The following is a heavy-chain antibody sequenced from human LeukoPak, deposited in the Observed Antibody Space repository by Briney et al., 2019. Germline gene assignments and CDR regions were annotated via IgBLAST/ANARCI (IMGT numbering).Heavy chain of an antibody. Sequence: QPGGSLRLSCAASGFTFSYYGMHWVRQAPGKGLEWVAVISYDGSNKDYADSVKGRFTISRDNSKTTLYLQMNSLRGEDMAIYYCAKDLNPYRTEAAFDYWGQGTLVTVSS. CDR3: AKDLNPYRTEAAFDY. J-gene: IGHJ4*02. CDR2: ISYDGSNK. V-gene: IGHV3-30*18. D-gene: IGHD4-11*01. CDR1: GFTFSYYG.